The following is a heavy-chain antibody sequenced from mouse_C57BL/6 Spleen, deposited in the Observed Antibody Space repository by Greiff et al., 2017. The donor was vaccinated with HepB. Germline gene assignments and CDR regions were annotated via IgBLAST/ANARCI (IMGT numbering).Heavy chain of an antibody. CDR2: IYPSDSET. D-gene: IGHD3-2*02. J-gene: IGHJ2*01. V-gene: IGHV1-61*01. Sequence: QVQLQQPGAELVRPGSSVKLSCKASGYTFTSYWMDWVKQRPGQGLEWIGNIYPSDSETHYNQKFKDKSTLTVDKSSSTAYMQLSSLTSEDSAVYYCARRELRLPYYFDYWGQGTTLTVAS. CDR3: ARRELRLPYYFDY. CDR1: GYTFTSYW.